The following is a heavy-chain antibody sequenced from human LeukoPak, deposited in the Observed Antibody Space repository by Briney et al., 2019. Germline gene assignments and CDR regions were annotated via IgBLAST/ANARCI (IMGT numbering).Heavy chain of an antibody. CDR2: INPNTGGT. V-gene: IGHV1-2*02. J-gene: IGHJ4*02. CDR3: ARDGLKGGDYDY. CDR1: GYTFSDYY. D-gene: IGHD4-17*01. Sequence: ASVKVSCKASGYTFSDYYMHWVRQAPGQGLEWMGWINPNTGGTNYAQNFQGRVTMTRDTSISTAYMELSRVRSDDTAVYYCARDGLKGGDYDYWGQGTLVTASS.